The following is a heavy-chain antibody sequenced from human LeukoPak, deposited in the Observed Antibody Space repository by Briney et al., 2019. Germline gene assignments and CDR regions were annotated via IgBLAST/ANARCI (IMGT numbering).Heavy chain of an antibody. CDR3: AKSRPAAFLFDY. CDR2: LDGTATRT. Sequence: GGSLRLSCAASGFTFSTFGMSWVRQAPGKGLEWVSSLDGTATRTYYADSVKGRFTISRDNSKNTLYLQMNSLRAEDTAVYYCAKSRPAAFLFDYWGQGTLVTVSS. J-gene: IGHJ4*02. CDR1: GFTFSTFG. D-gene: IGHD2-2*01. V-gene: IGHV3-23*01.